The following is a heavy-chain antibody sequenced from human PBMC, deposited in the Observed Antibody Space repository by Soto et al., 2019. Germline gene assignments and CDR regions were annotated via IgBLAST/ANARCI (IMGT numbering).Heavy chain of an antibody. J-gene: IGHJ4*02. CDR1: GGTFTSYT. CDR3: AGYCSAGSCYSGDF. Sequence: QVQLVQSGAEVKKPGSSVKVSCKASGGTFTSYTISWVRQAPGQGLEWMGRIIPILDIANYAQKFQGRVTIXAXTXSSTAYMELSSLRSEDTAVYYCAGYCSAGSCYSGDFWGQGTLVTVSS. D-gene: IGHD2-15*01. CDR2: IIPILDIA. V-gene: IGHV1-69*02.